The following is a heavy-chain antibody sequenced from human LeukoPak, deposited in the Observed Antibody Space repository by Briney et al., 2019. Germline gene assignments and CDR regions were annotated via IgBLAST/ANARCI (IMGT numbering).Heavy chain of an antibody. CDR3: ATNIVARMWGYYFDY. CDR1: GFTFSTYA. V-gene: IGHV4-59*05. J-gene: IGHJ4*02. Sequence: LSCAASGFTFSTYAMNWVGQAPGKGLEWIGSIYYSGSTYYNPYLTCLVTISVDTSKNQFSLKLSSVTAADTAVYYCATNIVARMWGYYFDYWGQGTLVTVSS. D-gene: IGHD5-12*01. CDR2: IYYSGST.